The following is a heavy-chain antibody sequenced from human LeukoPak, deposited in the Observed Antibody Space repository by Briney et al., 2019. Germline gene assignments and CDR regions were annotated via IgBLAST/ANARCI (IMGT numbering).Heavy chain of an antibody. CDR1: GYTFTSYG. CDR2: VSAYNGNT. D-gene: IGHD1-26*01. J-gene: IGHJ6*03. Sequence: AASVKVSCKASGYTFTSYGISWVRQAPGQGLEWMGWVSAYNGNTNYAQKLQGRVTMTTDTSTSTAYMELRSLRSDDTAVYYCARWRSPGGSYFYHYYYMDVWGKGTTVTVSS. V-gene: IGHV1-18*01. CDR3: ARWRSPGGSYFYHYYYMDV.